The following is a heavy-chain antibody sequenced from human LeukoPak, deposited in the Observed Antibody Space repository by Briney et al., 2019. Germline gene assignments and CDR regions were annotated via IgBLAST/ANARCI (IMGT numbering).Heavy chain of an antibody. CDR2: ISDSGDII. J-gene: IGHJ4*02. V-gene: IGHV3-23*01. Sequence: PGGSLRLSCAASGFSFSSNAFNWVRQAPGKGLEWVSAISDSGDIIQYADSVRGRFTISRDNSKNTLYLQMNSLRVEDTAVYYCARYFFDWGQGTLVTVSS. CDR1: GFSFSSNA. D-gene: IGHD3-9*01. CDR3: ARYFFD.